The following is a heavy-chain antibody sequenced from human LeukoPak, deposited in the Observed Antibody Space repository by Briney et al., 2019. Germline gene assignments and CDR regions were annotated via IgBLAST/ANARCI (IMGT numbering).Heavy chain of an antibody. CDR2: INGDGSST. CDR1: RFTLSSYW. D-gene: IGHD1-26*01. CDR3: ARGWASFVY. V-gene: IGHV3-74*01. J-gene: IGHJ4*02. Sequence: SLTLSCPATRFTLSSYWMHWARQGRGKGLVWVSRINGDGSSTNYADSLKGRFTIPRDNAKNTLHLQMNSLRAEDTAVYYCARGWASFVYWGQGALVTGSS.